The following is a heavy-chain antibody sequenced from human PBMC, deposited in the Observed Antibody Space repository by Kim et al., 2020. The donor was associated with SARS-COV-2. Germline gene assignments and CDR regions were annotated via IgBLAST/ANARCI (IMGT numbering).Heavy chain of an antibody. CDR2: IKQDGSEK. Sequence: GGSLRLSCAASGFTFSSYWMSWVRQAPGKGLEWVANIKQDGSEKYYVDSVKGRFTISRDNAKNSLYLQMNSLRAEDTAVYYCARDRGWDTAMVIYWGQGTLVTVSS. J-gene: IGHJ4*02. V-gene: IGHV3-7*03. CDR1: GFTFSSYW. D-gene: IGHD5-18*01. CDR3: ARDRGWDTAMVIY.